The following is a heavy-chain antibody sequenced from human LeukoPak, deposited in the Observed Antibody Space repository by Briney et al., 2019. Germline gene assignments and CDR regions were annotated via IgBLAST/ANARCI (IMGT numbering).Heavy chain of an antibody. CDR2: ISGYHGNT. J-gene: IGHJ4*02. V-gene: IGHV1-18*01. CDR3: ARTCSGASCYVIY. D-gene: IGHD2-15*01. CDR1: GYTFTNYG. Sequence: ASVKVSCKASGYTFTNYGITWVRQAPGQGLEWMGWISGYHGNTNYAQKLQGRVTMTTETSTSTAYMELRSLRSDDTAIYYCARTCSGASCYVIYGGQGTLLTVSS.